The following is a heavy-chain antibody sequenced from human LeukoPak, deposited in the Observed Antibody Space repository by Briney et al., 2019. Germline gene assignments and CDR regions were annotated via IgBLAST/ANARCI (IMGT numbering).Heavy chain of an antibody. Sequence: GGFLRLSCAASGFTFSSYSMNWVRQAPGKGLEWVSSISSSSSYIYYADSVKGRFTISRDNAKNTLYLQMNSLRAEDTAVYYCAKGGGTSPPPSYWGQGTLVTVSS. J-gene: IGHJ4*02. V-gene: IGHV3-21*04. CDR1: GFTFSSYS. CDR3: AKGGGTSPPPSY. D-gene: IGHD4-23*01. CDR2: ISSSSSYI.